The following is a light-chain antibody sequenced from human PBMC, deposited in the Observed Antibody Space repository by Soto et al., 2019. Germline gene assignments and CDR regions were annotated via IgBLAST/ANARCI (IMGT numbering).Light chain of an antibody. J-gene: IGKJ1*01. Sequence: EIVLTQSPCTLSLSPGERATLSCRASQSLSSSYLAWYQQKPGQAPRLLIYGASNRATGIPDRFSGSGSGTDFTLTISRLEPEDFAVYYCQQYGSSGTFGQGTKVDIK. V-gene: IGKV3-20*01. CDR1: QSLSSSY. CDR3: QQYGSSGT. CDR2: GAS.